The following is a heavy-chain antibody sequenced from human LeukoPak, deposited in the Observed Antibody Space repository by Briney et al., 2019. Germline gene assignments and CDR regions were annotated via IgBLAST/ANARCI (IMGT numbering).Heavy chain of an antibody. CDR1: GGSISSYY. CDR2: IYYSGST. D-gene: IGHD6-19*01. CDR3: ARRLDSSAWIDY. J-gene: IGHJ4*02. V-gene: IGHV4-59*08. Sequence: PSETLSLTCTVSGGSISSYYWSWIRQPPGKGLEWIGYIYYSGSTNYNPSLKSRVTISVDTSKNQFSLKLSSVTAADTAVYYCARRLDSSAWIDYWGQGTLVSVSS.